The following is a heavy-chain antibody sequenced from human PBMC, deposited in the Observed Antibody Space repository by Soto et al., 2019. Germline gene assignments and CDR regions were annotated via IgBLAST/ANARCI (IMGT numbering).Heavy chain of an antibody. CDR2: IIPIFGTA. Sequence: SVKVSCKASGGTFSSYAISWVRQAPGQGLEWMGGIIPIFGTANYAQKFQGRVTITADEYTSTAYMELSSLRSEETAVYYCASYRGYDLQRLDYWGQGNPVTVSS. CDR3: ASYRGYDLQRLDY. J-gene: IGHJ4*02. V-gene: IGHV1-69*13. D-gene: IGHD5-12*01. CDR1: GGTFSSYA.